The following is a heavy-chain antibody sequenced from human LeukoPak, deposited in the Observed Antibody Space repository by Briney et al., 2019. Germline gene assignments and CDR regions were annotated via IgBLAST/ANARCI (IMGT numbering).Heavy chain of an antibody. CDR3: ARDSSYCTTTRCYGGWFDP. V-gene: IGHV4-4*07. D-gene: IGHD2-2*01. CDR2: IFTSGST. CDR1: GGSISSFS. J-gene: IGHJ5*02. Sequence: SETLSLTCSVSGGSISSFSWSWIRQPAGKGLEWIGHIFTSGSTNYNPSLKSRVSLSVDTTRNQFSLKLNSVTAADTAVYYCARDSSYCTTTRCYGGWFDPWGQGTLVTVSS.